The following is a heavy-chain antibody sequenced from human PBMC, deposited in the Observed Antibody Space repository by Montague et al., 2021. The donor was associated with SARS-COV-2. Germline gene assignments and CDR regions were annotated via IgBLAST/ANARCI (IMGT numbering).Heavy chain of an antibody. J-gene: IGHJ4*02. CDR1: DVSLSSSTW. CDR2: TYLSGFT. D-gene: IGHD3/OR15-3a*01. V-gene: IGHV4-4*02. CDR3: ARGGLRNRGFDY. Sequence: SETLSLTCVVSDVSLSSSTWWSWVRQSPGKGLEWVGETYLSGFTHYNPSVKSRVTISLDDSRSQFSLRLTSVTAADTAVYFCARGGLRNRGFDYWGQGALVTVSS.